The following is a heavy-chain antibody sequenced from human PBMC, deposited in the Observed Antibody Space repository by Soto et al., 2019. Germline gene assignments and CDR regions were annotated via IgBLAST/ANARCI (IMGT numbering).Heavy chain of an antibody. V-gene: IGHV1-3*01. CDR1: GFVSTNHN. J-gene: IGHJ4*02. CDR3: ASDYGSNWRL. D-gene: IGHD6-19*01. Sequence: EASVKVSCKASGFVSTNHNFHWVRQAPGQSLEWMGRINAGNGDTQYSQNFQGRVTFTSDPSASTAFMELTNLRFEDRAMYYCASDYGSNWRLWGQGTLVTVYS. CDR2: INAGNGDT.